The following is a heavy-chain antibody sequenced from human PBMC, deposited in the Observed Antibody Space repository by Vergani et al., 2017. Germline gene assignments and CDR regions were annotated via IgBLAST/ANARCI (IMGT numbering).Heavy chain of an antibody. D-gene: IGHD2-15*01. Sequence: EVQLLESGGGLVQPGGSLGLSCAASDFTFRSYAMSWVRQAPGRGLEWVPPISGSGGRTDYADSVKGRFTISRDNSKNTLYLQMNSLRAEDTAVYYCAKDVVGATPYYFDYWGQGTLVTVSS. CDR2: ISGSGGRT. CDR1: DFTFRSYA. CDR3: AKDVVGATPYYFDY. V-gene: IGHV3-23*01. J-gene: IGHJ4*02.